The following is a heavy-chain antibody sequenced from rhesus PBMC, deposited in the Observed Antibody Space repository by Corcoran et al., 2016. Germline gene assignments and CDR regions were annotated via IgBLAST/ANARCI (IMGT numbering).Heavy chain of an antibody. CDR1: GFTFGSYA. J-gene: IGHJ5-1*01. V-gene: IGHV1-198*02. Sequence: VQLVQSGAEVKKPGASVKASCKASGFTFGSYAINWVRQAPGQGLEWMGVIIPLVGITNYARKVPGRVTITAGTTTSTAYMELSSLRSEDTAVYYCARGRATFDVWGPGVLVTVSS. CDR2: IIPLVGIT. CDR3: ARGRATFDV. D-gene: IGHD1-44*02.